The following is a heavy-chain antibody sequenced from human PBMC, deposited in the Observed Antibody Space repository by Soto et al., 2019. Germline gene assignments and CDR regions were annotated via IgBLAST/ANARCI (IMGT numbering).Heavy chain of an antibody. V-gene: IGHV1-18*01. CDR2: INTYNGYT. Sequence: QVHLVQSGAEVKKPGASVKVSCKASGYTFTSCGISWVRQAPGQGLEWMGLINTYNGYTNYPQNFQGRVTMTTDTYTGTGYKELRSLTSDDAGVYYCAGDLNKGLDVWGQGTTGTVSS. CDR3: AGDLNKGLDV. J-gene: IGHJ6*02. CDR1: GYTFTSCG.